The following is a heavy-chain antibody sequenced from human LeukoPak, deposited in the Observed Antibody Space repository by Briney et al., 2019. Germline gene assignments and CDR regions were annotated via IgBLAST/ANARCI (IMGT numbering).Heavy chain of an antibody. CDR3: ARGRYSSRSGGYYFDI. Sequence: GGSLRLSCVVSGFTLSSDWMSWVRQAPGKGLEWVAHIKKDGIEKYYVESVKGRFTISRDNAKNSLYLQMNSLRAEDTAVYYCARGRYSSRSGGYYFDIWGQGTLVTVSS. D-gene: IGHD2-2*01. J-gene: IGHJ4*02. CDR2: IKKDGIEK. V-gene: IGHV3-7*01. CDR1: GFTLSSDW.